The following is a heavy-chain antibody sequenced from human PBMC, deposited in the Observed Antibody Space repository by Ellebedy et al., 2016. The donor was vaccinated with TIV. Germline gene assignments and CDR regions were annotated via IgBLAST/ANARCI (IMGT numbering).Heavy chain of an antibody. CDR1: GGSISSYY. CDR3: ARGSMVRGIIIPFDY. CDR2: IYYSGST. V-gene: IGHV4-59*01. D-gene: IGHD3-10*01. J-gene: IGHJ4*02. Sequence: SETLSLTCTVSGGSISSYYWSWIRQPPGKGLEWIGYIYYSGSTNYNPSIKSRVTISVDTSKNHFSVKLSSVTAADTAVYYCARGSMVRGIIIPFDYWGQGTLVTVSS.